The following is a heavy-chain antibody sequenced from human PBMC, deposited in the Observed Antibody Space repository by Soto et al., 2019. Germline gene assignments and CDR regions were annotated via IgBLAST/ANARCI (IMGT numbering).Heavy chain of an antibody. J-gene: IGHJ4*02. CDR1: GFTFISYE. Sequence: GGSLRLSCAASGFTFISYEMNWVRQAPGKGLEWVSYISSSGSAIYYADSVKGRFTISRDNAKNSLYLQMNSLRAEDTAVYYCARVYDNSGYYYVFGYWGQGTLVTVSS. D-gene: IGHD3-22*01. CDR2: ISSSGSAI. V-gene: IGHV3-48*03. CDR3: ARVYDNSGYYYVFGY.